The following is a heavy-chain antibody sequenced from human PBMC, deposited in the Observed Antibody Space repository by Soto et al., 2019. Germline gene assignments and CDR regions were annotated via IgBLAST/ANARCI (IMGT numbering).Heavy chain of an antibody. J-gene: IGHJ3*02. CDR3: ARVGRCSSSSCYDWAFDI. CDR1: GFTFSDYY. V-gene: IGHV3-11*01. Sequence: EGSLRLSCAASGFTFSDYYMSWIRQAPGKGLEWVSYISSSGSTIYYADSVKGRFTISRDNAKNSLYLQMNSLRAEDTAVYYCARVGRCSSSSCYDWAFDIWGQGTMVTVSS. D-gene: IGHD2-2*01. CDR2: ISSSGSTI.